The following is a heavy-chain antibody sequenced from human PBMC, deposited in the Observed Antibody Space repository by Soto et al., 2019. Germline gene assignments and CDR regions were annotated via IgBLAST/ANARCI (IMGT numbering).Heavy chain of an antibody. CDR1: GYTFTSYY. J-gene: IGHJ5*02. Sequence: QVQLVQSGAEVKKPGASVKVSCKASGYTFTSYYMHWVRQAPGQGLEWMGIINPSGGSTSYAQKFQGRVTMTRDTSTSTVYMELSSLRSEDTAVYYCARDQADYGGKGGWFDPWGQGTLVTVSS. CDR3: ARDQADYGGKGGWFDP. D-gene: IGHD4-17*01. V-gene: IGHV1-46*01. CDR2: INPSGGST.